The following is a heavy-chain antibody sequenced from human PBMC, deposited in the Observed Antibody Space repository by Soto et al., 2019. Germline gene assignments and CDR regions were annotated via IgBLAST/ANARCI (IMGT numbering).Heavy chain of an antibody. D-gene: IGHD4-17*01. J-gene: IGHJ4*02. CDR1: GFTFSSCW. CDR2: IKQDGSET. V-gene: IGHV3-7*01. Sequence: EVQLVESGGGLVQPGGSLRLSCAASGFTFSSCWMSWVRQAPRKGLEWVANIKQDGSETYYVDSVKGRFTISRDNAKNSLYLQMNSLRAEDTAVYYCAGDGMGTTASVYWGPGTLVTVSS. CDR3: AGDGMGTTASVY.